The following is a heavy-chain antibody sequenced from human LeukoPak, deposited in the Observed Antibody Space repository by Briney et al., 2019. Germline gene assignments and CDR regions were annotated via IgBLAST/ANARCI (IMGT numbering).Heavy chain of an antibody. J-gene: IGHJ4*02. V-gene: IGHV3-30-3*01. CDR2: ISYDGSNK. Sequence: PGGSLRLSCAASGFTFSSYAMHWVRQAPGKGLEWVAVISYDGSNKYYADSVKGRFTISRDNSKNTLYLQMNGLRAEDTAVYYCARGQQQLVKGFDYWGQGTLVTVSS. CDR3: ARGQQQLVKGFDY. CDR1: GFTFSSYA. D-gene: IGHD6-13*01.